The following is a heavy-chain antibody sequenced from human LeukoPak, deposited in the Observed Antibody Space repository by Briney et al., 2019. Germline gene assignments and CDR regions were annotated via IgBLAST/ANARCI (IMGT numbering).Heavy chain of an antibody. Sequence: GGSLRLSCAASGFTFSSYAMSWVRQAPGKGLEWVSGISGSGSNTYSADSVKGRFTISRDNSKNTLYLQMNSLRAEDTAVYYCAKSTSRKVGATYFDYWGQGTLVTVSS. D-gene: IGHD1-26*01. CDR1: GFTFSSYA. J-gene: IGHJ4*02. CDR3: AKSTSRKVGATYFDY. V-gene: IGHV3-23*01. CDR2: ISGSGSNT.